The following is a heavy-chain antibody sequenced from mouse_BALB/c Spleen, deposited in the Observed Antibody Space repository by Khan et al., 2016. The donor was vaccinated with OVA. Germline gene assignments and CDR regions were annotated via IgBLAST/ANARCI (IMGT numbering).Heavy chain of an antibody. CDR1: GFNIKDTY. J-gene: IGHJ3*01. D-gene: IGHD1-1*01. V-gene: IGHV14-3*02. CDR3: ARITYYDGSY. Sequence: VQLKESGAELVKPGASVTLSCTASGFNIKDTYLHWVNQRPEQGLEWVGRIDPENGYVKFDPKFHGKATITADTSSSTVYLQLSSLTSEDTAVYYCARITYYDGSYWGQGTLVTVS. CDR2: IDPENGYV.